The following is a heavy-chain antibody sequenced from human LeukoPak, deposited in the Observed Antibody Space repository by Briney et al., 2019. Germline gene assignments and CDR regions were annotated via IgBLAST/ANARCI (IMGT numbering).Heavy chain of an antibody. V-gene: IGHV3-33*08. CDR1: GFTFSSYW. CDR3: ARDLYDSSGYYYYDY. Sequence: GGSLRLSCAASGFTFSSYWMSWVRQAPGKGLEWVAVIWYDGSNKYYADSVKGRFTISRDNSKNTLYLQMNSLRAEDTAVYYCARDLYDSSGYYYYDYWGQGTLVTVSS. D-gene: IGHD3-22*01. CDR2: IWYDGSNK. J-gene: IGHJ4*02.